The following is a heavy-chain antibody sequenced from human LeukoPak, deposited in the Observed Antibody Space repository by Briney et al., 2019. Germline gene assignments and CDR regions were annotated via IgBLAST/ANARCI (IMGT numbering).Heavy chain of an antibody. CDR3: AKDSHWILCDV. V-gene: IGHV3-23*01. Sequence: GGSLRLSCEASGFTFTDYAMHWVRQSPGKGLEWVSGIGGSGTRTYYADSVKGRFTISRDNSKNTLYLQMNSLRDEDTAVYYCAKDSHWILCDVWGQGPLDTVSS. J-gene: IGHJ4*02. D-gene: IGHD2-2*03. CDR2: IGGSGTRT. CDR1: GFTFTDYA.